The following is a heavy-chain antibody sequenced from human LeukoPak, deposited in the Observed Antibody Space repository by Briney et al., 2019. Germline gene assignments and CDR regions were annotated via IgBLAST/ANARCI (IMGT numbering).Heavy chain of an antibody. J-gene: IGHJ4*02. CDR1: GFTFSSYS. V-gene: IGHV3-48*02. D-gene: IGHD2-15*01. CDR3: ARQVAATDFDF. Sequence: GGSLRLSCAASGFTFSSYSMHWVRQAPGKGLEWVSFISTGSPTIYYADSVKGRFTISRDDARNSLYLQMNRLRDEDTAVYYCARQVAATDFDFWGQGTLVTVSS. CDR2: ISTGSPTI.